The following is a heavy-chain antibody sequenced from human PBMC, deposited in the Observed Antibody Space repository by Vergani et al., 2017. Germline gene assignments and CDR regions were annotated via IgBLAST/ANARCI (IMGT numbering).Heavy chain of an antibody. J-gene: IGHJ4*02. Sequence: EVQLVESGGGLVQPGGSLRLSCSASGFTFSDYWLSWVRQAPGKGLEWVANINSDETKKFYVDSVEGRFTISRDNAKNSLYLQMNSLRAEDTAVYYCARVGSSSIYYWGQGTLVTVSS. CDR1: GFTFSDYW. CDR2: INSDETKK. V-gene: IGHV3-7*01. D-gene: IGHD6-6*01. CDR3: ARVGSSSIYY.